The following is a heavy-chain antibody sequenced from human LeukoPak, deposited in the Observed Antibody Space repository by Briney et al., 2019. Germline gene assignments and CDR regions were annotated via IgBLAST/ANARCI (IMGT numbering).Heavy chain of an antibody. Sequence: ASVKVSCKASGGTFSSYAISWVRQAPGQGLEWMGGIIPIFGTANYAQKFQGRVTITADKSTSTAYMELSSLRSEDTAVYYCARAREPTADDAFDIWGQGTMVTVSS. CDR3: ARAREPTADDAFDI. D-gene: IGHD1-26*01. V-gene: IGHV1-69*06. J-gene: IGHJ3*02. CDR2: IIPIFGTA. CDR1: GGTFSSYA.